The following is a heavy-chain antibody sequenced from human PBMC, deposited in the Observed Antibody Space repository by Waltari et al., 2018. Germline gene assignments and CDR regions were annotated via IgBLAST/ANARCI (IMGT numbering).Heavy chain of an antibody. CDR1: GGSISSYY. CDR3: ARWTDSSSWYEDY. V-gene: IGHV4-59*01. J-gene: IGHJ4*02. D-gene: IGHD6-13*01. CDR2: IYYSGST. Sequence: QVQLQESGPGLVKPSETLSLTCTVSGGSISSYYWSWIRQPPGKGLEWIGYIYYSGSTNYNPSLKSRVTISVDTSKNQFSLKLSSVTAADTAVYYCARWTDSSSWYEDYWGQGTLVTVSS.